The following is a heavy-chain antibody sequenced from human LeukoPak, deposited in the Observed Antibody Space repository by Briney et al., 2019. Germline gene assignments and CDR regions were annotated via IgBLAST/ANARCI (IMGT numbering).Heavy chain of an antibody. CDR1: GFTFDDYA. D-gene: IGHD1-20*01. Sequence: GGSLRLSCAASGFTFDDYAMHWVRQAPGKGLEWVSGISWNSGSIGYADSVKGRFTISRDNAKNPLYLQMNSLRAEDTALYYCAKDLTGTTGNPLDYWGQGTLVTVSS. J-gene: IGHJ4*02. V-gene: IGHV3-9*01. CDR3: AKDLTGTTGNPLDY. CDR2: ISWNSGSI.